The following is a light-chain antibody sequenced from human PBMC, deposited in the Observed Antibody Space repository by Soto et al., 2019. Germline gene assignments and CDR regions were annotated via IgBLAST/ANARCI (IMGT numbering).Light chain of an antibody. CDR3: AAWDDSLSGQV. CDR1: SSNIGSNY. J-gene: IGLJ2*01. Sequence: QSVLTQPPSASGTPGQRVTISCSGSSSNIGSNYVYWYQQLPGTAPKLLIYRNNQRPSGVPDRFSGPKSGTSASLAISGLRSEDEADYYCAAWDDSLSGQVFGGGTKLTVL. V-gene: IGLV1-47*01. CDR2: RNN.